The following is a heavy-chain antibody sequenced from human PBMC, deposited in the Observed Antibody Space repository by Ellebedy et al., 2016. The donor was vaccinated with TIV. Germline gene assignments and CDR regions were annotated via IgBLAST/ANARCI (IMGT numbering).Heavy chain of an antibody. V-gene: IGHV3-15*01. D-gene: IGHD3/OR15-3a*01. CDR1: GFTFSNAW. CDR3: TYNGLVAPYYMDV. Sequence: GGSLRLSXAASGFTFSNAWMSWVRQAPGKGLEWVGRIKSKTDGGTTDYAAPVRGRFTISRDDSINTLHLQMNSLNTEDTAVYYCTYNGLVAPYYMDVWGQGTTVTVSS. J-gene: IGHJ6*03. CDR2: IKSKTDGGTT.